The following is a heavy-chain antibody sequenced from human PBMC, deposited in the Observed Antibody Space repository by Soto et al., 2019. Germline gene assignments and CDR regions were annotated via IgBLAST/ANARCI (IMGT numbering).Heavy chain of an antibody. CDR1: GFTFSSYV. V-gene: IGHV3-23*01. Sequence: EVQLLESGGGLVQPGGSLRLSCAASGFTFSSYVMSWVRQAPGKGLEWVSAISGGHTTYYADSVKGRFTISRDNSKNTLYLQRNSRRAEETAQDYCAKDYESESYSGKYAIDSWGQGTLVSVST. D-gene: IGHD1-26*01. CDR3: AKDYESESYSGKYAIDS. CDR2: ISGGHTT. J-gene: IGHJ5*01.